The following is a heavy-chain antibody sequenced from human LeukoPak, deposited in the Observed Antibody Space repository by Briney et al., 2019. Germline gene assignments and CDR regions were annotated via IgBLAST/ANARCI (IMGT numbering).Heavy chain of an antibody. CDR3: VRRHDY. J-gene: IGHJ4*02. Sequence: PGGPLRLSCVASGFDVNDNFMIWVRQAPGQGLEWISIIYASGGAYHSESVKGRFSAFRDTSKNTIFLQMNNLRADDTAMYYCVRRHDYWGQGTLVTVSS. V-gene: IGHV3-53*01. CDR1: GFDVNDNF. CDR2: IYASGGA.